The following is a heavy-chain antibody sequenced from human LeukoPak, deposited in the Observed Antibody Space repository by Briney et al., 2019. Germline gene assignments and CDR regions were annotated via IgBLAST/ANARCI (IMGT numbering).Heavy chain of an antibody. CDR1: GFTFSDYY. CDR3: SSTLGY. CDR2: IKTKTDGGTT. V-gene: IGHV3-15*01. J-gene: IGHJ4*02. Sequence: TGGSLRLSCAASGFTFSDYYMSWIRQAPGKGLEWVGRIKTKTDGGTTDYAAPVKGRFTISRDDSRNTLYLQMNSLRTEDTAVYYCSSTLGYWGQGALVTVSS.